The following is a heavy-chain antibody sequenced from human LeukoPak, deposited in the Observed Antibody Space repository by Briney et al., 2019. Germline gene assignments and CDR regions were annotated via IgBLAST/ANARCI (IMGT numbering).Heavy chain of an antibody. CDR2: INPNSGGT. CDR3: ARELSMVGGVPGGGFQH. D-gene: IGHD3-10*01. CDR1: QYTLSPHY. Sequence: GASVNVSCKASQYTLSPHYMHWLRQAPGQRLEWMGWINPNSGGTIYVQNFHGRVNMTRHTSGTTVYMDLSSLRSDDTAVYDCARELSMVGGVPGGGFQHWGQGTLVIVSS. J-gene: IGHJ1*01. V-gene: IGHV1-2*02.